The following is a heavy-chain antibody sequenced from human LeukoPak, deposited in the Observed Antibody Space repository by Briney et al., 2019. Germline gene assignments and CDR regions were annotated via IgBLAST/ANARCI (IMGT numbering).Heavy chain of an antibody. CDR1: GFTFSSYA. V-gene: IGHV3-23*01. Sequence: PGGSLRLSCAASGFTFSSYAMSWVRQAPGEGLEWVSAISGSGGSTYYADSVKGRFTISRDNSKNTLYLQMNSLRAEDTAVYYCAKSFLVTTWNWFDPWGQGTLVTVSS. CDR3: AKSFLVTTWNWFDP. CDR2: ISGSGGST. J-gene: IGHJ5*02. D-gene: IGHD4-4*01.